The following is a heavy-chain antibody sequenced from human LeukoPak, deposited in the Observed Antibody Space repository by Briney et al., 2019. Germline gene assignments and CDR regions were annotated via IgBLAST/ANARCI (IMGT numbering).Heavy chain of an antibody. Sequence: GGSLRLSCAASGFTFSAHWMSWVRQAPGKGLEWVANIKQDESEKSYVDSVKGRFTISRDSAKKSLYLQMNSLRAEDTAVYYCARAYFRSESSYNPFDYWGRGTLVTVSS. CDR1: GFTFSAHW. V-gene: IGHV3-7*01. CDR3: ARAYFRSESSYNPFDY. D-gene: IGHD3-10*01. J-gene: IGHJ4*02. CDR2: IKQDESEK.